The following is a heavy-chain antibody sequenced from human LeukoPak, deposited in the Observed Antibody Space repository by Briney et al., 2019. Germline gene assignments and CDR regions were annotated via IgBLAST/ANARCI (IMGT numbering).Heavy chain of an antibody. V-gene: IGHV3-23*01. CDR3: ARDSSGWYHWFDP. CDR2: ISGSGDST. CDR1: GFTFSTYV. D-gene: IGHD6-19*01. J-gene: IGHJ5*02. Sequence: GGSLRLSCAASGFTFSTYVMTWVRQAPGKGLEWVSGISGSGDSTYYAESVKGRFTISRDNSKNTLYLHMNSLRADDTAVYYCARDSSGWYHWFDPWGQGTLVTVSS.